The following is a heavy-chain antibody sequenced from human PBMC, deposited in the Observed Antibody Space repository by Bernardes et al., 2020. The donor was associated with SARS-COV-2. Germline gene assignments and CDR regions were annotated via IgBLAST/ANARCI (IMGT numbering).Heavy chain of an antibody. CDR1: GFPFRDYA. CDR3: TKTPAGYARAWFGLDS. D-gene: IGHD3-10*01. CDR2: ISGSGTTT. V-gene: IGHV3-23*01. Sequence: GGSLRLSCVASGFPFRDYAMSWVRQAPGKGLEWVSVISGSGTTTYYTDAVKGRFTISRDNSKNTLFLQITRLAVEDTATYFCTKTPAGYARAWFGLDSWGQGTLVTVSS. J-gene: IGHJ4*02.